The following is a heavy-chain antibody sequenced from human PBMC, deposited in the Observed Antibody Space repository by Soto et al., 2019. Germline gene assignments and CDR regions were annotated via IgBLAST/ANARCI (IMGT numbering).Heavy chain of an antibody. J-gene: IGHJ2*01. V-gene: IGHV1-69*02. CDR1: GGTFSSYT. CDR2: IIPILGIA. D-gene: IGHD3-22*01. Sequence: SVKVSCKASGGTFSSYTISWVRQAPGQGLEWMGRIIPILGIANYAQKFQGRVTITADKSTSTAYMELSSLRSEDTAVYYCARAYYYDSSGYYRPLNWYFDLWGRGTLVTVSS. CDR3: ARAYYYDSSGYYRPLNWYFDL.